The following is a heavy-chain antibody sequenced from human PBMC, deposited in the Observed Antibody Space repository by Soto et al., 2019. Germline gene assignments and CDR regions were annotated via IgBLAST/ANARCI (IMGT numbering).Heavy chain of an antibody. CDR2: INSNGGNT. Sequence: GGSLRLSCAASGFTFSSYPMHWVRQAPGKGLEYVSAINSNGGNTYYADSVKGRFTISRDNSKNTLYLQMDSLKVDDMAVYYCAIRNYYGSGSYDYWGQGTLVTVSS. V-gene: IGHV3-64*02. CDR3: AIRNYYGSGSYDY. CDR1: GFTFSSYP. D-gene: IGHD3-10*01. J-gene: IGHJ4*02.